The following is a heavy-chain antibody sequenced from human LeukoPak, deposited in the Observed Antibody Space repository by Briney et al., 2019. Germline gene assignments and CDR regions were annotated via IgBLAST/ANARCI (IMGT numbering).Heavy chain of an antibody. CDR1: GGSISSGGYS. CDR3: ARDAAMENQGFDY. D-gene: IGHD5-18*01. V-gene: IGHV4-30-2*01. CDR2: IYHSGST. Sequence: SQTLSLTCAVSGGSISSGGYSWSWIRQPPGKGLEWIGYIYHSGSTYYNPSLKSRVTISVDRSKNQFSLKLSSVTAADTAVYHCARDAAMENQGFDYWGQGTLVTVSS. J-gene: IGHJ4*02.